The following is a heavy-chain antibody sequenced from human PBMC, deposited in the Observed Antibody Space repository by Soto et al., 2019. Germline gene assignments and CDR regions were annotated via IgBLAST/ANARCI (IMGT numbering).Heavy chain of an antibody. CDR1: GFTFSSYG. CDR2: IKQDGSEK. CDR3: ARRGYDFWSGTNYYYYYYYMDV. J-gene: IGHJ6*03. Sequence: GGSLRLSCAASGFTFSSYGMHWVRQAPGKGLEWVADIKQDGSEKYYVDSVKGRFTISRDNAKNSLYLQMNSLRAEDTAVYYCARRGYDFWSGTNYYYYYYYMDVWGKGTTVTVSS. V-gene: IGHV3-7*01. D-gene: IGHD3-3*01.